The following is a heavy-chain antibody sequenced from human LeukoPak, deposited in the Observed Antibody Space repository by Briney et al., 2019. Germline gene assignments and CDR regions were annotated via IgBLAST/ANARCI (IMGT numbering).Heavy chain of an antibody. CDR3: ARGLNMVRGVINRYFDY. J-gene: IGHJ4*02. CDR1: GGSFSGYY. Sequence: PSETLSLTCAVYGGSFSGYYWSWIRQPPGKGLEWIGEINHSGSTNYNPSLKSRVTISVDTSKNQLSLKLSSVTAADTAVYYCARGLNMVRGVINRYFDYWGQGTLVTVSS. V-gene: IGHV4-34*01. D-gene: IGHD3-10*01. CDR2: INHSGST.